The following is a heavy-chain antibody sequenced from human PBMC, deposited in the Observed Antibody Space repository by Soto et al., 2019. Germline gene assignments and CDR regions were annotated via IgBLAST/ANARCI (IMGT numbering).Heavy chain of an antibody. V-gene: IGHV4-39*01. CDR2: SYYSGIT. CDR1: GGSISNSDYY. Sequence: QLQLQESGPGLVKPSETLSLTCTVSGGSISNSDYYWGWIRQSPGKGLEWIGTSYYSGITYYSPSLTSRVAISVDTSKNQFSLKLGSVTAADTAVYYRVRNLVADYGGHVGWFDPWGQGTLVTVS. D-gene: IGHD4-17*01. CDR3: VRNLVADYGGHVGWFDP. J-gene: IGHJ5*02.